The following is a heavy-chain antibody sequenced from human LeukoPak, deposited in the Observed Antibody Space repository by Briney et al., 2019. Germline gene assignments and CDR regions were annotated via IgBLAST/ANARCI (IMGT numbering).Heavy chain of an antibody. CDR1: GGSISSSSYY. CDR2: IYYSGSI. Sequence: PSETLSLTCTVSGGSISSSSYYWGWIRQPPAKGLEWIGSIYYSGSIYYNPSLKSRVTISVDTSKNQFSLKLSSVTAADTAVYYCASSRCSSTSCYYYYGMDVWGQGTTVTDSS. CDR3: ASSRCSSTSCYYYYGMDV. D-gene: IGHD2-2*01. V-gene: IGHV4-39*01. J-gene: IGHJ6*02.